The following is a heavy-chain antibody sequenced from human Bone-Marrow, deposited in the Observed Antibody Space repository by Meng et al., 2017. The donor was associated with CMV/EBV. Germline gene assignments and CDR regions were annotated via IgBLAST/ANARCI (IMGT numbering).Heavy chain of an antibody. V-gene: IGHV3-21*01. CDR2: ISSSSSYI. CDR1: GFTFSSYS. J-gene: IGHJ6*02. D-gene: IGHD3-9*01. CDR3: ARCLSDYHILTSRVNYYGMDG. Sequence: GESLKISCAASGFTFSSYSMNWVRQAPGKGLEWVSSISSSSSYIYYADSVKGRFTISRDNAKNSLYLQMNSLRAEDTAVYYCARCLSDYHILTSRVNYYGMDGWGHGTTVPVS.